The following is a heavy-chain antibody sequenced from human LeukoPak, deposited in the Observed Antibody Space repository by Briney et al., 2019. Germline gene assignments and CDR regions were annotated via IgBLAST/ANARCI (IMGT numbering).Heavy chain of an antibody. D-gene: IGHD6-13*01. V-gene: IGHV2-5*01. CDR2: IYWNDDK. CDR3: AHSPIHLIAVAGTSVFDY. CDR1: GFSLSTSGVG. J-gene: IGHJ4*02. Sequence: SGPTLVNPTQTLTLTCTFSGFSLSTSGVGVGWIRQPPGKALEWLALIYWNDDKRYSPSLKSRLTITKDTSKNQVVLTMTNMDPVDTATYYCAHSPIHLIAVAGTSVFDYWGQGTLVTVSS.